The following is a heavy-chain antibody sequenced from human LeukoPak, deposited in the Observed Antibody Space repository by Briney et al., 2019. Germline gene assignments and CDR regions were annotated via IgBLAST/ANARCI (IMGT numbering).Heavy chain of an antibody. D-gene: IGHD2-15*01. Sequence: SETLSLTCTVSGGSISSSSYYWGWIRQPPGKGLEWIGSIYYSGSTYYNPSLKSRVTISVDTSKNQFSLKLSSVTAADTAVYYCARGRVVVVVAATKSRYYYGMDVWGQGTTVTVSS. CDR3: ARGRVVVVVAATKSRYYYGMDV. CDR1: GGSISSSSYY. V-gene: IGHV4-39*01. J-gene: IGHJ6*02. CDR2: IYYSGST.